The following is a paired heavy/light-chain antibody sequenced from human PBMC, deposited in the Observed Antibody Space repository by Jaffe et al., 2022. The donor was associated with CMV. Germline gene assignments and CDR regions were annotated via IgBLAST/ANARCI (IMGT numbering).Light chain of an antibody. J-gene: IGLJ2*01. V-gene: IGLV3-21*04. Sequence: SYVLTQPPSVSVAPGKTARITCGGNNIGSKSVHWYQQKPGQAPVLVIYYDSDRPSGIPERFSGSNSGNTATLTISRVEAGDEADYYCQVWDSSSAQGVFGGGTKLTVL. CDR2: YDS. CDR1: NIGSKS. CDR3: QVWDSSSAQGV.
Heavy chain of an antibody. D-gene: IGHD5-18*01. CDR2: ISSSSSYI. J-gene: IGHJ6*03. CDR1: GFTFSSYS. V-gene: IGHV3-21*01. Sequence: EVQLVESGGGLVKPGGSLRLSCAASGFTFSSYSMNWVRQAPGKGLEWVSSISSSSSYIYYADSVKGRFTISRDNAKNSLYLQMNSLRAEDTAVYYCARVGEVDTAMDTGTYDYYYYMDVWGKGTTVTVSS. CDR3: ARVGEVDTAMDTGTYDYYYYMDV.